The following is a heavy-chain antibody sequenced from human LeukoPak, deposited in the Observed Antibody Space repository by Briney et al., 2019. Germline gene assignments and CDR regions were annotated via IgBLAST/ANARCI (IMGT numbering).Heavy chain of an antibody. Sequence: GASVKVSCKASGYTFTGYYMHWVRQAPGRGLEWMGCINPNSGGTKYAQKFQGGVTLTRDTSISTAYMELSRLRSDDTAVYYCARDTSSKRFLEWLSGFDYWGQGTLVTVSS. CDR3: ARDTSSKRFLEWLSGFDY. J-gene: IGHJ4*02. V-gene: IGHV1-2*02. CDR2: INPNSGGT. CDR1: GYTFTGYY. D-gene: IGHD3-3*01.